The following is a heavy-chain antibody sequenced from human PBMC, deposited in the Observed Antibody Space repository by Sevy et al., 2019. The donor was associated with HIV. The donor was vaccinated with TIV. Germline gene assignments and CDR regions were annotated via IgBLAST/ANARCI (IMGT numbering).Heavy chain of an antibody. D-gene: IGHD3-10*01. CDR1: GFTFSYYT. CDR2: ISSGSSYI. CDR3: VRDINYYGSGGLDY. J-gene: IGHJ4*02. V-gene: IGHV3-21*01. Sequence: GGSLRLSCAASGFTFSYYTMNWVRQAPGKGLEWVSYISSGSSYIHYADSVKGRFTISRDNAKNSVYLQMNSLRAEDTAVYYCVRDINYYGSGGLDYWGLGTLVIVSS.